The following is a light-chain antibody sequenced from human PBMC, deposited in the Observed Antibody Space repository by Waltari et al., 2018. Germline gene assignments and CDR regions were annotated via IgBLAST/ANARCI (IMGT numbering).Light chain of an antibody. Sequence: DIVLTQSTATLSVSPGARATLSCRASQSVSSHLAWYQQTPGLAPRLLIYGASTRATSIPSRFSVSGSGTDVTLTISSMQSEDIAVYYCQQYNNWLTFGVGTKVEIK. V-gene: IGKV3-15*01. CDR1: QSVSSH. CDR3: QQYNNWLT. J-gene: IGKJ4*01. CDR2: GAS.